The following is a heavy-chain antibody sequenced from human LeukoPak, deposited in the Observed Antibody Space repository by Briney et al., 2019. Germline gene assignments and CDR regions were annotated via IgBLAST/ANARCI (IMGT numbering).Heavy chain of an antibody. Sequence: GGSLRLSCAASGFTFSSYGMHWVRQAPGKGLEWVAVISYDGSNKYHADSVKGRFTISRDNSKNTLYLQMNSLRAEDTAVYYCASLRGYSGYDRVYWGQRTLVTVSS. CDR1: GFTFSSYG. D-gene: IGHD5-12*01. CDR2: ISYDGSNK. J-gene: IGHJ4*02. CDR3: ASLRGYSGYDRVY. V-gene: IGHV3-30*03.